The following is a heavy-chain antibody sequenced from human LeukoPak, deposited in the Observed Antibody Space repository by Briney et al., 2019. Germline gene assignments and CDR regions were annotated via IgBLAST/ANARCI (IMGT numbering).Heavy chain of an antibody. CDR3: ARLLYWFDP. V-gene: IGHV4-39*01. D-gene: IGHD3-10*01. CDR2: IYYSGKT. J-gene: IGHJ5*02. Sequence: PSETLSLTCTVSGGSISSNSYYWGWIRQPPGKGLEWTGTIYYSGKTYYNSSLKSRVTISVDTSKNQFSLKLNSVTAADTAVYYCARLLYWFDPWGQGTLVTVSS. CDR1: GGSISSNSYY.